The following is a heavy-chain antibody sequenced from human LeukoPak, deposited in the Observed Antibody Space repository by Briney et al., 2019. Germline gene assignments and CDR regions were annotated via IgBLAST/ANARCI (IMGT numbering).Heavy chain of an antibody. CDR3: ARDERRRYYDSSGYSHLDDY. Sequence: GASVKVSCKASGYTFTVYYMHWVRQAPGQGLEWMGWINPNSGGTNYAQKFQGRVTMTRDTSISTAYMELSRLRSDDTAVYYCARDERRRYYDSSGYSHLDDYWGQGTLVTVSS. J-gene: IGHJ4*02. D-gene: IGHD3-22*01. V-gene: IGHV1-2*02. CDR1: GYTFTVYY. CDR2: INPNSGGT.